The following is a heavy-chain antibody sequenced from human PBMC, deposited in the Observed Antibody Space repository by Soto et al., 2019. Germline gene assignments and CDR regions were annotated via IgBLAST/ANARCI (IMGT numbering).Heavy chain of an antibody. J-gene: IGHJ5*02. CDR1: GASVSSYY. CDR2: IYYIGAY. CDR3: ARTPETRDWLDP. D-gene: IGHD1-7*01. V-gene: IGHV4-59*02. Sequence: SETLSLTCSVSGASVSSYYWSWVRQPPGKGLEWIGYIYYIGAYNYNPSLKSRVTISVDTSKNQFSLKLTSVTAADTAVYYCARTPETRDWLDPWGQGTLVTVS.